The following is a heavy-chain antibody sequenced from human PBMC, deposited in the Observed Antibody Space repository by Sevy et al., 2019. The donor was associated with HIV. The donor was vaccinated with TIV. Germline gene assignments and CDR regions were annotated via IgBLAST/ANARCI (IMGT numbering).Heavy chain of an antibody. D-gene: IGHD4-4*01. CDR2: IYSSGNT. CDR1: GDSISSYY. Sequence: SETLSLTCTVSGDSISSYYWSWIRQPAGKGLEWIGRIYSSGNTNYNPSLKSRVTMSVDTSKNQFSLKLSSVTAADTAVYICARDFLQGYFDYWGQGTLVTVSS. V-gene: IGHV4-4*07. J-gene: IGHJ4*02. CDR3: ARDFLQGYFDY.